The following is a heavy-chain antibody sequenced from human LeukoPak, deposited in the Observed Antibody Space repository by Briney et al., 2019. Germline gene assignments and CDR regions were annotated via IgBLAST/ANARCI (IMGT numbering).Heavy chain of an antibody. CDR3: ARDCYDSSGCFDY. D-gene: IGHD3-22*01. V-gene: IGHV4-59*01. CDR2: IYESGST. J-gene: IGHJ4*02. Sequence: PSETLSLTCTVSGGSISNYYWSWIRQPPGKGLEWIGYIYESGSTNCNPSLKSRVTMSLDTSKNQFSLKLSSVTAADTAVYYCARDCYDSSGCFDYWGQGTLVTVSS. CDR1: GGSISNYY.